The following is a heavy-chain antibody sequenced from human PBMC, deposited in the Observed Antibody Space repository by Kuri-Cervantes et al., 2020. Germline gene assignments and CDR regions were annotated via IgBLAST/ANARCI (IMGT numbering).Heavy chain of an antibody. CDR2: ISGSGGST. V-gene: IGHV3-23*01. J-gene: IGHJ6*03. CDR1: GFTFSDYY. Sequence: GESLKISCAASGFTFSDYYMSWIRQAPGKGLEWVSAISGSGGSTYYADSVKGRFTISRDNSKNTLYLQMNSLRAEDTAVYYCAKEASIAVAGLPDYYYYMDVWGKGTTVTVSS. D-gene: IGHD6-19*01. CDR3: AKEASIAVAGLPDYYYYMDV.